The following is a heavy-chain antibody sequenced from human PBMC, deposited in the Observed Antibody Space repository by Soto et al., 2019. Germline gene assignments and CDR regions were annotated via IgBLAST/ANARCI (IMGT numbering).Heavy chain of an antibody. J-gene: IGHJ3*02. D-gene: IGHD4-17*01. Sequence: SETLSLTCTVSGGSISSGGYYWSWIRQHPXKGLEWIGYIYYSGSTYYNPSLKSRVTISVDTSKNQFSLKLSSVTAADTAVYYCARGGPYGEYEGHGAFDIWGQVTIVTV. CDR1: GGSISSGGYY. CDR3: ARGGPYGEYEGHGAFDI. CDR2: IYYSGST. V-gene: IGHV4-31*03.